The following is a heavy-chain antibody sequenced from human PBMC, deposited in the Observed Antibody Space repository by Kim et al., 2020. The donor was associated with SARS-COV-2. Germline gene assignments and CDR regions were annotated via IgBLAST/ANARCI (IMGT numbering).Heavy chain of an antibody. CDR3: ARGYKTIGIIAARRYYFDY. V-gene: IGHV4-34*01. Sequence: SETLSLTCAVYGGSFSGYYWSWIRQPPGKGLEWIGEINHSGSTNYNPSLKSRVTISVDTSKNQFSLKLSSVTAADTAVYYCARGYKTIGIIAARRYYFDYWGQGTLVTVSS. CDR1: GGSFSGYY. CDR2: INHSGST. J-gene: IGHJ4*02. D-gene: IGHD6-6*01.